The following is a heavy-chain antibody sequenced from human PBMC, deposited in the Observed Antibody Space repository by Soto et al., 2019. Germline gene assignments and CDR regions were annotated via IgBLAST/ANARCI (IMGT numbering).Heavy chain of an antibody. J-gene: IGHJ4*02. CDR1: GGSISGSSYY. CDR2: IYYSGST. Sequence: PSETLSLTCTVSGGSISGSSYYWGWIRQPPGKGLEWIGSIYYSGSTYYNPSLKSRVNISVDTSKNQFSLKLSSVTAAYTVVYYGASKRFLQPEFDFRAQGTLVPVS. D-gene: IGHD1-1*01. V-gene: IGHV4-39*01. CDR3: ASKRFLQPEFDF.